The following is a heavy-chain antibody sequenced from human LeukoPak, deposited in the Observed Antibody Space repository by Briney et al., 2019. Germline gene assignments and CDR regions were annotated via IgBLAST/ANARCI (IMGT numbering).Heavy chain of an antibody. J-gene: IGHJ6*02. V-gene: IGHV1-18*01. CDR1: GYTFINYG. CDR3: ARDGASWRASLITFYYDAMDV. Sequence: ASVRVSCKASGYTFINYGISWVRQAPGQGLEWMGWISVYNGDTNYEQKFQGRVTMTTDTSTNTAYMELRSLRSDDTAVYYCARDGASWRASLITFYYDAMDVWGQGTTVTVSS. CDR2: ISVYNGDT. D-gene: IGHD3-10*01.